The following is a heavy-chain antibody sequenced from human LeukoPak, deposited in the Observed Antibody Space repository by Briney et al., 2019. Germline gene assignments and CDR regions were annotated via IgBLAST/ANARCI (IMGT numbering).Heavy chain of an antibody. CDR2: IYYSGST. J-gene: IGHJ4*02. Sequence: PSETLSLTCTVSGGSISSYYWSWIRQPPGKGLEWIGYIYYSGSTNYNPSLKSRVTISVDTSKNQFSLKLSSVTAADTAAYYCARETTMVPGDYWGQGTLVTVSS. V-gene: IGHV4-59*01. D-gene: IGHD3-10*01. CDR3: ARETTMVPGDY. CDR1: GGSISSYY.